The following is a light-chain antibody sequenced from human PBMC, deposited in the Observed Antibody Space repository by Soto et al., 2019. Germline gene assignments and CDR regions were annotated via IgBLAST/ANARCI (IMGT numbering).Light chain of an antibody. CDR2: DVS. J-gene: IGLJ2*01. V-gene: IGLV2-14*03. CDR1: SSDIGGYDY. Sequence: QSVLTQPASVSGSPGQSITLSCTGTSSDIGGYDYVSWYQQHPGKAPKLIIYDVSNRPSGVSDRFSGSKSGDTASLTISGLQDEDEADYSCSSYTSSSTWLFGGGTKLTV. CDR3: SSYTSSSTWL.